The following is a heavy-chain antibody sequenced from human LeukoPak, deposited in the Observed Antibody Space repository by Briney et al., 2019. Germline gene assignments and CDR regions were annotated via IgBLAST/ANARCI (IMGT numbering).Heavy chain of an antibody. Sequence: GGSLRLSCAASGFTFSSCAMTWVRQAPGKGLEWVSSISGTGGSTFYADSVKGRFTISRDNSKNTLYLQMSSLRAEDTAIYYCAKEREAYCSGGSCYGSDKLFPADYWGQGTLVTVSS. J-gene: IGHJ4*02. CDR1: GFTFSSCA. D-gene: IGHD2-15*01. CDR2: ISGTGGST. V-gene: IGHV3-23*01. CDR3: AKEREAYCSGGSCYGSDKLFPADY.